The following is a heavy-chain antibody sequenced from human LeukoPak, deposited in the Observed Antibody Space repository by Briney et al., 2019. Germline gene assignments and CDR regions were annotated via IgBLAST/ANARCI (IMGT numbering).Heavy chain of an antibody. D-gene: IGHD1-26*01. CDR3: HRYSGSYSDLKGYFDY. J-gene: IGHJ4*02. Sequence: PSETLSLTCAVYGGSFSGYYWSWIRQPPGKGLEWIGEINHSGSTNYNPSLKSRVTISVDTSKNQFSLKLSSVTAADTAVYYCHRYSGSYSDLKGYFDYWGQGTLVAVSS. CDR2: INHSGST. V-gene: IGHV4-34*03. CDR1: GGSFSGYY.